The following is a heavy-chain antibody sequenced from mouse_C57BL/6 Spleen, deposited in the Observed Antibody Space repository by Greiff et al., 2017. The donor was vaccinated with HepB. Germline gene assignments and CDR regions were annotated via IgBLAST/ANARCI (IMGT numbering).Heavy chain of an antibody. D-gene: IGHD1-1*01. V-gene: IGHV1-15*01. CDR1: GYTFTDYE. Sequence: QVQLQQSGAELVRPGASVTLSCKASGYTFTDYEMHWVKQTPVHGLEWIGAIDPETGGTAYNQKFKGKAILTADKSSSTAYMELRSLTSEDSAVYYCTRDEGVVAKEGFAYWGQGTLVTVSA. CDR2: IDPETGGT. J-gene: IGHJ3*01. CDR3: TRDEGVVAKEGFAY.